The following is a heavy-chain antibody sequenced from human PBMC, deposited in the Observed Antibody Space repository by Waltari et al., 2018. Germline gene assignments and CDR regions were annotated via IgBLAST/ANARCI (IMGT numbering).Heavy chain of an antibody. CDR3: ARSPRKAFFQP. J-gene: IGHJ1*01. Sequence: QVQLQESGPGLVQSSETLSLTCNISGGSVASSYWHWIRQPLGKGLEWIGYTTYSGITNYHPSLKSRLTISVESPKNQVSLRLRSVTAADTAMYYCARSPRKAFFQPWGLGTLVTVSS. CDR1: GGSVASSY. CDR2: TTYSGIT. D-gene: IGHD3-3*02. V-gene: IGHV4-59*02.